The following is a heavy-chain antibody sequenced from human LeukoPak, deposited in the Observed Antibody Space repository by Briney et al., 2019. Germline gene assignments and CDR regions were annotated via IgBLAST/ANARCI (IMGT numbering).Heavy chain of an antibody. J-gene: IGHJ4*02. Sequence: GGSLRLSCVASGFTFGSYWMHWVRQAPGKGLVWVSRINYDGTSTTYADSVKGRFTVSRDNGKKTVSLQINGLRPDDTAVYYCAREANTAFDYWGQGTLVTVSS. CDR3: AREANTAFDY. CDR1: GFTFGSYW. D-gene: IGHD2/OR15-2a*01. CDR2: INYDGTST. V-gene: IGHV3-74*01.